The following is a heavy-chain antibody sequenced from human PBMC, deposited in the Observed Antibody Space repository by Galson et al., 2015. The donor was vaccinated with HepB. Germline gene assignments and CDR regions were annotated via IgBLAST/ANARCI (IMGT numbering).Heavy chain of an antibody. J-gene: IGHJ4*02. CDR2: ITWNGVNK. Sequence: SLRLSCAASGFTFDDYAMHWVRQAPGEGLEWFSVITWNGVNKCYEDSVKGRFTICRDNAKNSLYLQMESLRVDDTAFYYCAKDVSGSYTSLMDHWGQGTLVTVSS. CDR3: AKDVSGSYTSLMDH. D-gene: IGHD1-26*01. CDR1: GFTFDDYA. V-gene: IGHV3-9*01.